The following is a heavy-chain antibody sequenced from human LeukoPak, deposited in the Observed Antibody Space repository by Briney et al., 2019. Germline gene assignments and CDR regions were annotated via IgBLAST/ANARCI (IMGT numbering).Heavy chain of an antibody. CDR3: ARGSGSYYYFDY. D-gene: IGHD1-26*01. CDR1: GGSISSGGYY. V-gene: IGHV4-31*03. J-gene: IGHJ4*02. CDR2: IYYSGST. Sequence: PSETLSLTCTVSGGSISSGGYYWSWIRQHPGKGLEWIGYIYYSGSTYYNPSLKSRVTISVDTSKNQFSLKLNSVTAADTAVYYCARGSGSYYYFDYWGQGTLVTVSS.